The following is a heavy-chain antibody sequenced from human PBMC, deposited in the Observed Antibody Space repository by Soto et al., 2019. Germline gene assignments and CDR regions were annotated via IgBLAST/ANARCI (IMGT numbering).Heavy chain of an antibody. CDR1: GFTFSSYA. Sequence: PGGSLRLSCAASGFTFSSYAMHWVRQAPGKGLEWVAVIPYDGSNKYYADSVKGRFTISRDNSKNTLYLQMNSLRAEDTAVYYCARDPEQSVAEFDYWGQGTLVTVSS. CDR3: ARDPEQSVAEFDY. CDR2: IPYDGSNK. D-gene: IGHD1-1*01. V-gene: IGHV3-30-3*01. J-gene: IGHJ4*02.